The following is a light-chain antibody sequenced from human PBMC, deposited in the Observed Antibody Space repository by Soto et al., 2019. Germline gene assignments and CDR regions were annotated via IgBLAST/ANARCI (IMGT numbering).Light chain of an antibody. CDR2: QAS. CDR3: QQYNIYSCT. CDR1: QSISTW. J-gene: IGKJ2*02. V-gene: IGKV1-5*03. Sequence: DIQMTQSPSTLSASVGDRVTITCRASQSISTWLAWYQHKPGKAPKLLIYQASSLEGGVPSRFSGSGSGTEFPLTISSLQPDDVATYYCQQYNIYSCTFGQGTKVETK.